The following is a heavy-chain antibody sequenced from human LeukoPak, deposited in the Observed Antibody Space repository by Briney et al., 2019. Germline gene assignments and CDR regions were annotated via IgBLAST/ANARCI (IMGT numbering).Heavy chain of an antibody. CDR2: ISSSSSYT. D-gene: IGHD2-15*01. J-gene: IGHJ4*02. Sequence: GGSLRLSCAASGFTFSDYYMTWIRQAPGKGLEWVSYISSSSSYTRYADSVMGRFTISRDNAENSLYLQMNSLRADDTAVYYCAGVAPGNYFDYWGQGTLVTVSS. CDR3: AGVAPGNYFDY. CDR1: GFTFSDYY. V-gene: IGHV3-11*03.